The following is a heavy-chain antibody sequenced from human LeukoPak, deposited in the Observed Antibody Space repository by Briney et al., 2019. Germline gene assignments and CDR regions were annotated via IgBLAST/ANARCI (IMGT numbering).Heavy chain of an antibody. CDR3: AKMNGYFEY. D-gene: IGHD1-1*01. Sequence: GGSLRLSCEASGLTFSNHGMSWVRQAPGKGLQWVSAITGGGTTTYYADSVKGRFTISRDNSKNMLYLQMSSLRAEDTAVYYCAKMNGYFEYWGQGALVPVPS. V-gene: IGHV3-23*01. CDR2: ITGGGTTT. CDR1: GLTFSNHG. J-gene: IGHJ4*02.